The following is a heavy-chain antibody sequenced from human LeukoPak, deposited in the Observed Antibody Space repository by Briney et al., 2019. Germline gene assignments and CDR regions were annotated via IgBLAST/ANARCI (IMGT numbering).Heavy chain of an antibody. V-gene: IGHV1-69*13. CDR2: IIPIFGTA. CDR3: ARSPDYGGTYFDY. CDR1: GGTFSSYA. Sequence: SVKVSCKASGGTFSSYAISWVRQAPGQGLEWMGGIIPIFGTANYAQKFQGRVTITADESTSTVYMELSSLRSEDTAVYYCARSPDYGGTYFDYWGQGTLVTVSS. J-gene: IGHJ4*02. D-gene: IGHD4-23*01.